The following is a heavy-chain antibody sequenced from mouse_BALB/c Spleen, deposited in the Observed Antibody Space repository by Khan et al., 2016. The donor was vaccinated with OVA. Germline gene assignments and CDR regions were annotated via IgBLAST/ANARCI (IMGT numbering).Heavy chain of an antibody. CDR1: GYSITSDYA. D-gene: IGHD2-3*01. CDR2: INYSGST. Sequence: EVQLQESGPGLVKPSQSLSLTYTVTGYSITSDYAWNWIRQFPGNKLEWMGYINYSGSTNYNPALKSRISITRDTSKNQFFLQLNSVTTADTATYYCARDGSRYNYAMDYWGQGTSVTVSS. CDR3: ARDGSRYNYAMDY. J-gene: IGHJ4*01. V-gene: IGHV3-2*02.